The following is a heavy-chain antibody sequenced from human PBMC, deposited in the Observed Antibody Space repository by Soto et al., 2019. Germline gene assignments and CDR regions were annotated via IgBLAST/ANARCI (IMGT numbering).Heavy chain of an antibody. CDR3: ARWKVTTPYYFDY. CDR1: GFTFSSYG. J-gene: IGHJ4*02. Sequence: QVQLVESGGGVVQPGRSLRLSCAASGFTFSSYGMHWVRQAPGKGLEWVAVIWYDGSNKYYADSVKGRFTISRDNSKNTLYLQMNSLRAEDTAVYYCARWKVTTPYYFDYWGQGTLVTVSS. CDR2: IWYDGSNK. D-gene: IGHD4-17*01. V-gene: IGHV3-33*01.